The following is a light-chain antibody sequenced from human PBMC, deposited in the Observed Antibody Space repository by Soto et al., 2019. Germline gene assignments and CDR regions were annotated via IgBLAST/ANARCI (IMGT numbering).Light chain of an antibody. Sequence: QSVLTQPPSASGTPGQRVTISCSGSSSNIETNDIFWHQQLPGSAPKLLIYSNAQRPSGVPDRFSASKSGTSASLAISGLRSDDEAEYFCATWDDSLSGVVVGGGTKLTVL. V-gene: IGLV1-47*02. CDR1: SSNIETND. CDR3: ATWDDSLSGVV. CDR2: SNA. J-gene: IGLJ2*01.